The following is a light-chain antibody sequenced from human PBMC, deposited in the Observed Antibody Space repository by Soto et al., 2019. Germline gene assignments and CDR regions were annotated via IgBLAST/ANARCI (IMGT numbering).Light chain of an antibody. J-gene: IGKJ1*01. V-gene: IGKV1-5*03. CDR1: QSISSW. Sequence: DIQMTQSPSTLSASLGDRFTITCRASQSISSWLAWFQQKPGKAPRLLIYEASRLESGVPSRISGSGSGTEFTLTISSLQPDDFATYYCQQYTNYPWTFGQGTKVDNK. CDR3: QQYTNYPWT. CDR2: EAS.